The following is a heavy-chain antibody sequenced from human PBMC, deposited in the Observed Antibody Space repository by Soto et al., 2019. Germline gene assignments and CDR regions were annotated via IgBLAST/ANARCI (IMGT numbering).Heavy chain of an antibody. CDR1: GGTFSSYA. V-gene: IGHV1-69*01. D-gene: IGHD2-2*01. J-gene: IGHJ4*02. CDR3: ARYCSSTSCYDY. Sequence: QVQLVQSGAEVKKPGSSVKVSCKASGGTFSSYAISWVRQAPGQGLEWMGGIIPIFGTANYAQKFQGRVTITADESTSTAYRELSSLRSEDTGVYYCARYCSSTSCYDYWGQGTLVTVSS. CDR2: IIPIFGTA.